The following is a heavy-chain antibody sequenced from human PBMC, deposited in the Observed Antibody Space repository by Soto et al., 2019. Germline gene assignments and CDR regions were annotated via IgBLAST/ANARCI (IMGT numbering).Heavy chain of an antibody. Sequence: QVQLVESGGGVVQPGRSLRLSCAASGFTSSSVVIHWGRQSPGKGLEWLAVISSDGKNQYYADSVKGRFTISRDNSKNTLYLQVNSLRAEDTAVYFCAKERGVLDAFDIWGQGTMVTVSS. CDR3: AKERGVLDAFDI. CDR2: ISSDGKNQ. D-gene: IGHD3-10*01. V-gene: IGHV3-30*18. CDR1: GFTSSSVV. J-gene: IGHJ3*02.